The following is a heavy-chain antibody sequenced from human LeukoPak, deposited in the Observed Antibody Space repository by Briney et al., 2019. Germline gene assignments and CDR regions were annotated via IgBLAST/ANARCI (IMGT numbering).Heavy chain of an antibody. CDR3: AIDPNWGTHS. J-gene: IGHJ4*02. V-gene: IGHV3-23*01. Sequence: PGGPRGLPCEAPGFPLGTIPWSWVPHPQGKRWEWVSIIGSSGGGIHYADSVKGRFTISRDNSKNALYLQMNSLRVEDTAVYYCAIDPNWGTHSWGQGVLVTVSS. CDR2: IGSSGGGI. CDR1: GFPLGTIP. D-gene: IGHD7-27*01.